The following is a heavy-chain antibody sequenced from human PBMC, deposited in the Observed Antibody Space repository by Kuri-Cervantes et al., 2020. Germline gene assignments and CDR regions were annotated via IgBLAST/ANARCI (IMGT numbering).Heavy chain of an antibody. J-gene: IGHJ1*01. CDR1: GGSISSYY. CDR3: ARGAYDSSGYDFIEYFQH. CDR2: IYYSGST. V-gene: IGHV4-59*12. Sequence: GSLRLSCTVSGGSISSYYWSWIRQPPGKGLEWIGYIYYSGSTNYNPSLNSRVTISLDRSKNQFSLKLSSVTAADTAVYYCARGAYDSSGYDFIEYFQHWGQGTLVTVSS. D-gene: IGHD3-22*01.